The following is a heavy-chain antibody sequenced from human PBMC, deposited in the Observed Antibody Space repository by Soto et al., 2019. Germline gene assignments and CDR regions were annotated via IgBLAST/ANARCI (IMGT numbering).Heavy chain of an antibody. CDR1: GFTFSSYS. CDR2: ISSSSSTI. V-gene: IGHV3-48*02. J-gene: IGHJ4*02. D-gene: IGHD2-15*01. Sequence: EVQLVESGGGLVQPGGSLRLSCAASGFTFSSYSMNWVRQAPGKGLEWVSYISSSSSTIYYADAVKGRFTISRDNAKNALYLHKNSLRDEDAAVYYCARDRSGDIVVVVAATPFDYWGQGTLVTVSS. CDR3: ARDRSGDIVVVVAATPFDY.